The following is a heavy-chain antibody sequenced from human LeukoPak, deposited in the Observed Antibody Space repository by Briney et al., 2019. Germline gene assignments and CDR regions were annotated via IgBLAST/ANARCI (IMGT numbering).Heavy chain of an antibody. J-gene: IGHJ5*02. CDR2: IYYSGST. Sequence: SETLSLTCAVYGGSFSSYYWGWIRQPPGKGLEWIGSIYYSGSTYYNPSLKSRVTISVDTSKNQFSLKLSSVTAADTAVYYCARGLASVAATFWFDPWGQGTLVTVSS. CDR3: ARGLASVAATFWFDP. CDR1: GGSFSSYY. D-gene: IGHD2-15*01. V-gene: IGHV4-39*01.